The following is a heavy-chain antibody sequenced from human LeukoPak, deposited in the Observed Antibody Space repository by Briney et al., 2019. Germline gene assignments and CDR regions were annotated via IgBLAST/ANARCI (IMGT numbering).Heavy chain of an antibody. Sequence: PGRSLRLSCAASGLTFSSYGMHWVRQAPGKGLEWVAVISYHGTIRNYADSVKGRFANSRDNPKNTLYLQMNSLTAEDTAQYYCAKGGCSSTTCYLANPWGEGTLVTVSS. CDR1: GLTFSSYG. J-gene: IGHJ5*02. V-gene: IGHV3-30*18. CDR2: ISYHGTIR. CDR3: AKGGCSSTTCYLANP. D-gene: IGHD2-2*01.